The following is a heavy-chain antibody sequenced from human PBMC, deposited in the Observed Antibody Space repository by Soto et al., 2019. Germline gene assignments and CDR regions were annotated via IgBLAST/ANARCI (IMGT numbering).Heavy chain of an antibody. J-gene: IGHJ4*02. CDR1: GGSITNDNYY. CDR2: IYHVGNT. V-gene: IGHV4-39*01. Sequence: SETLSLTCTVSGGSITNDNYYWAWIRQPPGKGLEWIGSIYHVGNTYYTSSLKSRVTISVDASKNLFSLSLTSLTATDTALYYCASLWGPYYFDDPGLGARVTVSS. CDR3: ASLWGPYYFDD. D-gene: IGHD7-27*01.